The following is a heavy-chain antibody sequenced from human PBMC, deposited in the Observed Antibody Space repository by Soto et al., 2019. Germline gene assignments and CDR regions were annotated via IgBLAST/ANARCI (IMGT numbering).Heavy chain of an antibody. CDR2: IKEDGSER. J-gene: IGHJ4*02. CDR1: GFTFSNYW. Sequence: GGSLRLSCAASGFTFSNYWMSWVRQAPGKGLEWVANIKEDGSERYYVDSVKGRFAISRDNAKNSLYLQMTSLRPEDTAVYYCTRGHPSIYNYWGQGTLVTVSS. D-gene: IGHD4-4*01. V-gene: IGHV3-7*01. CDR3: TRGHPSIYNY.